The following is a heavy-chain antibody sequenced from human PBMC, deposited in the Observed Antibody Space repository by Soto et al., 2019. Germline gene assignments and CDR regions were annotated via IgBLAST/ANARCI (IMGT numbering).Heavy chain of an antibody. V-gene: IGHV1-18*01. CDR3: ARDPDYYDSSGYPPGTGAFDI. D-gene: IGHD3-22*01. CDR2: ISAYNGNT. Sequence: QVQLVQSGAEVKKPGASVKVSCKASGYTFTSYGISWVRQAPGQGLAWMGWISAYNGNTNYATKLQGRVTMTTDTSTSTAYMELRGLRSDDTAVYYFARDPDYYDSSGYPPGTGAFDIWGQGTMVTVSS. CDR1: GYTFTSYG. J-gene: IGHJ3*02.